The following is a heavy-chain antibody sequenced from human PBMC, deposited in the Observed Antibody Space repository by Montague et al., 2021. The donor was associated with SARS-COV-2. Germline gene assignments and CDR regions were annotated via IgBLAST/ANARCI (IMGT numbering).Heavy chain of an antibody. CDR2: TYYRSKWYH. J-gene: IGHJ4*02. Sequence: CAISGDSVSSKSVAWNWIRQSPSRGLEWLGRTYYRSKWYHEYAVSVNSRITINPDTSKNQFSLQLNSVTPEDTAVYYCGRQIATAGSGFDSWGQGTLVTVSS. V-gene: IGHV6-1*01. D-gene: IGHD6-13*01. CDR1: GDSVSSKSVA. CDR3: GRQIATAGSGFDS.